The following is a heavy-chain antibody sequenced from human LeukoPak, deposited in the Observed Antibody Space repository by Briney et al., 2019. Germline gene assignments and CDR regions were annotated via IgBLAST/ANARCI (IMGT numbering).Heavy chain of an antibody. J-gene: IGHJ6*02. D-gene: IGHD6-19*01. CDR2: ISSSSSYI. CDR1: GFTFSSYS. CDR3: ARVEGSSGWYGMDV. V-gene: IGHV3-21*01. Sequence: KPGGSLRLSCAASGFTFSSYSMNWVRQAPGKGLEWVSSISSSSSYIYYADSVKDRFTIPRDNAKNSLYLQMNSLRAEDTAVYYCARVEGSSGWYGMDVWGQGTTVTVSS.